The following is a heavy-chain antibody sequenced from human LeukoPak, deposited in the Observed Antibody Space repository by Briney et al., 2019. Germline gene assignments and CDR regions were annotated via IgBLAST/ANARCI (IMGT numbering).Heavy chain of an antibody. CDR3: AKDTGGKTVTRAFDI. CDR1: GFTFDDYA. CDR2: ISWNSGSI. V-gene: IGHV3-9*01. Sequence: SLRLSCAASGFTFDDYAMHWVRQAPGKGLEWVSGISWNSGSIGYADSVKGRFTISRDNAKNSLYLQMNSLRAEDTALYYCAKDTGGKTVTRAFDIWGQGTMVTVSS. D-gene: IGHD4-17*01. J-gene: IGHJ3*02.